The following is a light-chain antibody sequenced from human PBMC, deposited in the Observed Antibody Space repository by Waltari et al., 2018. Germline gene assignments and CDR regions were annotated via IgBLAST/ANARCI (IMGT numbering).Light chain of an antibody. Sequence: EILMTQSPVALSVSAGERASLSCRASQNVSDNLAWYQQRPGQAPALLIYGVSIRAPGVPDRFSGGGSATQFTLTINNLQSSDSAVYYCQQYMNWPPGYTFGQGTKVEIK. CDR3: QQYMNWPPGYT. J-gene: IGKJ2*01. CDR2: GVS. V-gene: IGKV3-15*01. CDR1: QNVSDN.